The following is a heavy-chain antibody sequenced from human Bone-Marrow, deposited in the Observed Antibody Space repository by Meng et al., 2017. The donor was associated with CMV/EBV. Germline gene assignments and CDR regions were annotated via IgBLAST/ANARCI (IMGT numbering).Heavy chain of an antibody. Sequence: GESLKISCAASGFTFSSYSMNWVRQAPGKGLEWVSSISSSSSYIYYADSVKGRFTISRDNAKNSLYLQMNSLRAEDTAVYYCARYSRRIQLSWVTDAFDIWGQGTMVTVSS. CDR3: ARYSRRIQLSWVTDAFDI. CDR2: ISSSSSYI. CDR1: GFTFSSYS. V-gene: IGHV3-21*01. D-gene: IGHD5-18*01. J-gene: IGHJ3*02.